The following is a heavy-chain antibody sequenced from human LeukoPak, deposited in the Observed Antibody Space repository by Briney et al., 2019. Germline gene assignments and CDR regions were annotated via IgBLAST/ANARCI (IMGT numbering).Heavy chain of an antibody. CDR2: IYHSGST. Sequence: SGTLSLTCAVSGGSISSSNWWSWVRQPPGKGLEWIGEIYHSGSTNYNPSLRSRVTISVDKSKNQFSLKLSSVTAADTAVYYCARVVSMLVRAFDIWGRGTMVTVSS. J-gene: IGHJ3*02. V-gene: IGHV4-4*02. D-gene: IGHD6-13*01. CDR3: ARVVSMLVRAFDI. CDR1: GGSISSSNW.